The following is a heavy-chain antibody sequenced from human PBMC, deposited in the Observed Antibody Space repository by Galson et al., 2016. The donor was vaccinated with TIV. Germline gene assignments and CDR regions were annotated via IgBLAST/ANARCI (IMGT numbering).Heavy chain of an antibody. D-gene: IGHD2-15*01. J-gene: IGHJ3*01. V-gene: IGHV3-53*01. CDR2: IYSGGTP. CDR3: ARVQESLAAVEAFDV. Sequence: SLRLSCAASGFAVSSNQMNWVRQAPGKGLEWVSTIYSGGTPEYADSVKGRFIISRDTLKNTVSLQMNTLRTEDTAVYFCARVQESLAAVEAFDVWGQGTLVIVSS. CDR1: GFAVSSNQ.